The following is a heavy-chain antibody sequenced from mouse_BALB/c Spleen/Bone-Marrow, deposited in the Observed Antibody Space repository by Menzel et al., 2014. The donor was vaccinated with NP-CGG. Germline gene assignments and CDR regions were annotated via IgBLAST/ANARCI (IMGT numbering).Heavy chain of an antibody. CDR2: IDPANGNT. CDR1: GFNIKDTY. J-gene: IGHJ4*01. V-gene: IGHV14-3*02. CDR3: ARRLRSAMVC. Sequence: EVNLKQSGAELMQPSESLKLSCTSSGFNIKDTYIHWVKHRPEQGLEWIGRIDPANGNTKYDPKFQGKATITADTSSNTAYLQRGGLTSEDTAVYYCARRLRSAMVCCGQRTSVKVST.